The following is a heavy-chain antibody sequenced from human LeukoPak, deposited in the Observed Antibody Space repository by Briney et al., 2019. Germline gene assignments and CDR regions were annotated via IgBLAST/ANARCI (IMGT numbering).Heavy chain of an antibody. CDR3: AKGALWYYYYGMDV. CDR2: IRGSGGGT. D-gene: IGHD3-16*01. V-gene: IGHV3-23*01. CDR1: GFTFSSYA. J-gene: IGHJ6*02. Sequence: GGSLRLSCAASGFTFSSYAMSWVRQAPGKGLEWVSSIRGSGGGTYYADSVKGRFTISRDNSENTLYLQMNSLRAEDTAVYYCAKGALWYYYYGMDVWGQGTTVTVSS.